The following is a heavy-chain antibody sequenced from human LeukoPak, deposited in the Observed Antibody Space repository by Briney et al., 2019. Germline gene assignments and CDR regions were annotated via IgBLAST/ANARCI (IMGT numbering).Heavy chain of an antibody. CDR1: GFTFSSYA. Sequence: PGGSLRLSGAASGFTFSSYAMSWVRQAPGKGLEWVSAICGSGGSTYYADSVKGRFTISRDNSKNTLYLQMNSLRAEDTAVYYCAKGVGLLWPFDYWGQGTLVTVSS. D-gene: IGHD2-2*01. J-gene: IGHJ4*02. CDR3: AKGVGLLWPFDY. CDR2: ICGSGGST. V-gene: IGHV3-23*01.